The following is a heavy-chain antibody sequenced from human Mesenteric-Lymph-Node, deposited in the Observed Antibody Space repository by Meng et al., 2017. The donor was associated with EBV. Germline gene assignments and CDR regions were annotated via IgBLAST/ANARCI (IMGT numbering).Heavy chain of an antibody. J-gene: IGHJ4*02. CDR1: GAAISSSSYS. V-gene: IGHV4-39*07. CDR3: ARVSSGYLDYYFDY. D-gene: IGHD3-22*01. CDR2: MYYSGST. Sequence: QGELEGPGPGLGKPAETLSLTCTVSGAAISSSSYSWGWIRQPPGKGLEWIASMYYSGSTHYDPSLKSRITISLDTSKNQFSLKLSSVTAADTAVYYCARVSSGYLDYYFDYWGQGTLVTVSS.